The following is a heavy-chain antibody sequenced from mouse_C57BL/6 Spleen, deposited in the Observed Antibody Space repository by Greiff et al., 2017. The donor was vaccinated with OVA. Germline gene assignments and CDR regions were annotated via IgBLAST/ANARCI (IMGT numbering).Heavy chain of an antibody. CDR2: INPYNGGT. Sequence: EVQLQQSGPVLVKPGASVKMSCKASGYTFTDYYMNWVKQSPGKSLEWIGVINPYNGGTSYNQQFKGKATLTVDKSSSTAYMELNSLTSEDSAVDYCARWTTVAYYFDYWGQGTTLTVSA. V-gene: IGHV1-19*01. J-gene: IGHJ2*01. D-gene: IGHD1-1*01. CDR3: ARWTTVAYYFDY. CDR1: GYTFTDYY.